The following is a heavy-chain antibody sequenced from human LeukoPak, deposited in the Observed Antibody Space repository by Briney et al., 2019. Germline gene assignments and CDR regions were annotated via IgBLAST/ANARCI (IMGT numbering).Heavy chain of an antibody. J-gene: IGHJ3*02. Sequence: ASVKVSCKASGHTFTGYYMHWVGQAPGQGLEWMGWINPNSGGTNYAQKFQGRVTMTRGVSTSTVYMELSSLRSEDTAVYYCAKVRGSSAPTYAFDIWGQGTMVIVSS. CDR3: AKVRGSSAPTYAFDI. CDR1: GHTFTGYY. V-gene: IGHV1-2*02. CDR2: INPNSGGT.